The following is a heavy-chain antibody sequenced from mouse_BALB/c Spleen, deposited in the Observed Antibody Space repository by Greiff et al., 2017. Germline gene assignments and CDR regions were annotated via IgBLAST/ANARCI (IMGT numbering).Heavy chain of an antibody. V-gene: IGHV1-14*01. CDR1: GYTFTSYV. J-gene: IGHJ4*01. Sequence: EVKLQESGPELVKPGASVKMSCKASGYTFTSYVMHWVKQKPGQGLEWIGYINPYNDGTKYNEKFKGKATLTSDKSSSTAYMELSSLTSEDSAVYYCAQTARAKYYYAMDYWGQGTSVTVSS. CDR3: AQTARAKYYYAMDY. D-gene: IGHD3-2*01. CDR2: INPYNDGT.